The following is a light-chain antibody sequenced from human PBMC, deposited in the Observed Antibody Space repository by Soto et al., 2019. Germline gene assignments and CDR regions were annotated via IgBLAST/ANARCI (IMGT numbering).Light chain of an antibody. J-gene: IGKJ4*01. V-gene: IGKV3-20*01. CDR2: GAS. Sequence: EIVLTQSPGALSLSPGDRAILSCRASQSVGRNFLAWYQQKPGQAPRLLIHGASNRATGIPDRFSGSGSGTDFTLTIRRLEPEDFAVYYCQQYAVSPLTFGGGTKVEIK. CDR1: QSVGRNF. CDR3: QQYAVSPLT.